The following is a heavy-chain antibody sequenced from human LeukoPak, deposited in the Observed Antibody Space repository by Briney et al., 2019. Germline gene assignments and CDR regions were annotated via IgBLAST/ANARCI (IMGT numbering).Heavy chain of an antibody. CDR3: ARDYYGSGSYFDY. J-gene: IGHJ4*02. CDR2: IYYSGST. V-gene: IGHV4-59*01. CDR1: GGSISSYY. D-gene: IGHD3-10*01. Sequence: SENLSLTCTVSGGSISSYYWSWIRQPPGKGLEWIGYIYYSGSTNYNPSLKSRVTISVDTSKNQFSLKLSSVTAADTAVYYCARDYYGSGSYFDYWGQGTLVTVSS.